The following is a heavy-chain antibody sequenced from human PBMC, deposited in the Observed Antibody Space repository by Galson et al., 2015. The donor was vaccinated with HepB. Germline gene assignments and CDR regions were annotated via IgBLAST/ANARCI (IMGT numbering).Heavy chain of an antibody. CDR1: GYSFTSYW. D-gene: IGHD2-2*02. Sequence: QSGAEVKKPGESLRISCKGSGYSFTSYWISWVRQMPGKGLEWMGRIDPSDSYTNYSPSFQGHVTISADKSISTAYLQWSSLKASDTAMYYCARHLGYCSSTSCYTDWFDPWGQGTLVTVSS. J-gene: IGHJ5*02. CDR3: ARHLGYCSSTSCYTDWFDP. V-gene: IGHV5-10-1*01. CDR2: IDPSDSYT.